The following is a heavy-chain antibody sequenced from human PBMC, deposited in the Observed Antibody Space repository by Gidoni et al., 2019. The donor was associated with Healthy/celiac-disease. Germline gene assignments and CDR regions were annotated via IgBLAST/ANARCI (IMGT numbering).Heavy chain of an antibody. V-gene: IGHV4-31*03. D-gene: IGHD6-13*01. J-gene: IGHJ4*02. CDR3: ARVIAAAGPWYFEY. Sequence: QVQLQESGPGLVKPSQTLSLTCTVSGRSSTSGGYYWSWIRQHPGKGLEWIGYIYYSGSTYYNPSLKSRVTISVDTSKNQFSLKLSSVTAADTAVYYCARVIAAAGPWYFEYWGQGTLVTVS. CDR1: GRSSTSGGYY. CDR2: IYYSGST.